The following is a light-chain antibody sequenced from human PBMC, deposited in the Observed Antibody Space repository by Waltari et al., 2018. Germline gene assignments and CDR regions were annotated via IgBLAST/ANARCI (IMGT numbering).Light chain of an antibody. Sequence: QSALTQPPSASGSPGQSITISRTGISTDVEGYDPVFWYQQHPGKAPKPLLCRGTNRPSGVPXRFSGSKSDNTASLAVSGLQAEDEADYYCSSYAGGSSLMFGGGTKLTVL. J-gene: IGLJ3*02. V-gene: IGLV2-8*01. CDR1: STDVEGYDP. CDR3: SSYAGGSSLM. CDR2: RGT.